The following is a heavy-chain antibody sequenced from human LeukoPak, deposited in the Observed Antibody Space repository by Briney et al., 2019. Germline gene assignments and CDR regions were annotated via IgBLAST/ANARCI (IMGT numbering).Heavy chain of an antibody. CDR1: GGTFSSYA. J-gene: IGHJ6*03. CDR2: IIPIFGTA. V-gene: IGHV1-69*05. CDR3: ARLSTGGAYYYYYMDV. Sequence: SVKVSCKASGGTFSSYAISWVRQAPGQGLEWMGRIIPIFGTANYAQKFQGRVTITTDESTSTAYMELSSLRSEDTAVYYCARLSTGGAYYYYYMDVWGKGTTVTVSS. D-gene: IGHD2/OR15-2a*01.